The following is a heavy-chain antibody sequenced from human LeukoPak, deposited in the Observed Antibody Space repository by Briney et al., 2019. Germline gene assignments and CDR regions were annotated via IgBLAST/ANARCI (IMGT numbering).Heavy chain of an antibody. Sequence: SETLSLTCTVSGGSISSYYWSWVRQPPGKGLEWIGYIYYSGSTNYNPSLKSRVTISVDTSKNQFSLKLSSVTAADTAVYYCARDSYYDSSGQDYYYYGMDVWGQGTTVTVSS. CDR3: ARDSYYDSSGQDYYYYGMDV. CDR2: IYYSGST. J-gene: IGHJ6*02. D-gene: IGHD3-22*01. CDR1: GGSISSYY. V-gene: IGHV4-59*12.